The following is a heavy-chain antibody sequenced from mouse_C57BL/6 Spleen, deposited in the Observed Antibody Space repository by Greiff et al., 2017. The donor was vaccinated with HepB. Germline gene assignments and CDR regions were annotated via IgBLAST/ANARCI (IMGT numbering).Heavy chain of an antibody. CDR1: GYSITSGYD. CDR2: ISYSGST. Sequence: VQLKESGPGMVKPSQSLSLTCTVTGYSITSGYDWHWIRHFPGNKLEWMGYISYSGSTNYNPSLKSRISITHDTSKNHFFLKLNSVTTEDTATYYCARGLLLGGYFDYWGQGTTLTVSS. V-gene: IGHV3-1*01. D-gene: IGHD2-1*01. CDR3: ARGLLLGGYFDY. J-gene: IGHJ2*01.